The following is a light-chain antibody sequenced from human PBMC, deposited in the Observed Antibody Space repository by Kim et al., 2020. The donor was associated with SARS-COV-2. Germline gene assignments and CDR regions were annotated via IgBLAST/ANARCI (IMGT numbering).Light chain of an antibody. V-gene: IGKV3-11*01. J-gene: IGKJ4*01. Sequence: PGAGATLACMASHSMSISLAWYQRTRGQAPRLLSYDAAIRATGIPDRFSGSGSGTDFTHTISSLDPEEFAIYFCQQHSKWTTAPSFGGGTKVDIK. CDR1: HSMSIS. CDR3: QQHSKWTTAPS. CDR2: DAA.